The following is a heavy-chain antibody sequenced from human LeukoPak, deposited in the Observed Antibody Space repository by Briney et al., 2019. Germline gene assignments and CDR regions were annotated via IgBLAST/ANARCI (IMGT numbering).Heavy chain of an antibody. V-gene: IGHV1-18*01. D-gene: IGHD2-15*01. Sequence: GASVKVSCKASGYTFTSYGISWVRQAPGQGLEWMRWISAYKGDTNYAQNLQGRVTMTTDTSTSTAYMELRSLRSDDTAVYYCARSIRDYSGWYFDLWGRGTLVTVSS. CDR1: GYTFTSYG. CDR3: ARSIRDYSGWYFDL. CDR2: ISAYKGDT. J-gene: IGHJ2*01.